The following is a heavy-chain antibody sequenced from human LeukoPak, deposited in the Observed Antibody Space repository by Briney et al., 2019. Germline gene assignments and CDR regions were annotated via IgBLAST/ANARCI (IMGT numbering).Heavy chain of an antibody. CDR3: ARDYKDIVLMVYASGAEYFQH. Sequence: ASVKVSCKASGYTFTSYGISWVRQAPGQGLEWMGWINPNSGGTNYAQKFQGRVTMTRDTSISTAYMELSRLRSDDTAVYYCARDYKDIVLMVYASGAEYFQHWGQGTLVTVSS. V-gene: IGHV1-2*02. CDR2: INPNSGGT. J-gene: IGHJ1*01. CDR1: GYTFTSYG. D-gene: IGHD2-8*01.